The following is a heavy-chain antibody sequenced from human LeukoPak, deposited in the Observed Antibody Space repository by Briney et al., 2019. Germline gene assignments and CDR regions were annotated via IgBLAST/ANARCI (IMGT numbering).Heavy chain of an antibody. CDR2: IYDSGST. CDR1: GGSMSSAGYC. D-gene: IGHD3-22*01. V-gene: IGHV4-30-2*01. Sequence: SQTLSLTCAVSGGSMSSAGYCWSRIRQPPGKGLEWTVYIYDSGSTCYNPSLTRRVTRPVSRSKNLCSLKLRSVSAADTAVYYGDGLTYCYDNSGDRRGYCFDDWGQGTLVTVSS. J-gene: IGHJ4*02. CDR3: DGLTYCYDNSGDRRGYCFDD.